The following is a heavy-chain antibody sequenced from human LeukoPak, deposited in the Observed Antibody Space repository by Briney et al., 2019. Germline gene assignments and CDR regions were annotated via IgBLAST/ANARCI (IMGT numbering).Heavy chain of an antibody. Sequence: SETLSLTCTVSGGSISSYYWSWIRQPPGGGLQWIGWIHHSGSAAYNHNPSLNSRVTMSVDTSKNQFSLKLSSVTAADTAVYYCARAITGTRSDPFDYWGQGTLVAVSS. CDR2: IHHSGSA. V-gene: IGHV4-4*07. CDR3: ARAITGTRSDPFDY. J-gene: IGHJ4*02. D-gene: IGHD1-20*01. CDR1: GGSISSYY.